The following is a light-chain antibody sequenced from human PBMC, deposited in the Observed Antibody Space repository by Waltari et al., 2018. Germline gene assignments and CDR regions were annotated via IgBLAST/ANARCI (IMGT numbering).Light chain of an antibody. CDR2: EAH. J-gene: IGLJ2*01. V-gene: IGLV6-57*04. CDR3: QSYDRISYVV. CDR1: SGNIASNY. Sequence: NFMLTQPHSVSESPGKTVTISCPRSSGNIASNYVQWYQQRPGSAPTIVIFEAHRRPSGFPIRFSGSIDSSSNPASLTISGLGTEDEGDYYCQSYDRISYVVFGGGTKLTFL.